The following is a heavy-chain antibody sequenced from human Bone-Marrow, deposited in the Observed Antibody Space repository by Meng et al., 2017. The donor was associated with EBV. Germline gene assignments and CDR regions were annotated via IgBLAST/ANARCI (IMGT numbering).Heavy chain of an antibody. CDR1: GGTFRSDA. CDR3: ASESGRGFTPDY. J-gene: IGHJ4*02. D-gene: IGHD3-10*01. CDR2: LIPMSGAP. Sequence: VQLVQSGAEVKKPGSSVKVSCKTSGGTFRSDAISWVRQAPGQGLVWLGGLIPMSGAPYYAQNFQGRVTITADESTSTHYMELSNLRSEDTAMYYCASESGRGFTPDYWGQGTLVTVSS. V-gene: IGHV1-69*01.